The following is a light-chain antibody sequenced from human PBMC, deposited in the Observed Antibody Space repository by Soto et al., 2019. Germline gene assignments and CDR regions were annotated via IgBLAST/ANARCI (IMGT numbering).Light chain of an antibody. CDR2: DAS. J-gene: IGKJ3*01. V-gene: IGKV1-5*01. Sequence: DIPITQSPSTLSASVGDRVTITCRASQSISRYLAWYQKKPGEAPKLLIYDASSLQSGVSSRFSASGSGTEFSLSISSLQPDDLATYYCQHYNSLSSFGPGTKVDIK. CDR3: QHYNSLSS. CDR1: QSISRY.